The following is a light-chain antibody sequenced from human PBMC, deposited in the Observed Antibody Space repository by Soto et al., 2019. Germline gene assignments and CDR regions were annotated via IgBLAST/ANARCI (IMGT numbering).Light chain of an antibody. J-gene: IGKJ5*01. Sequence: EIVLTQSPGSLSLAPGERATLSCRASQSVNTNLAWYQQKPGQAPRPLIYGASTRATDIPARFSGSGSGTEFTLTIRSLQSEDFAVYYCKQYNNWPTFGQGTRLEIK. CDR3: KQYNNWPT. V-gene: IGKV3-15*01. CDR1: QSVNTN. CDR2: GAS.